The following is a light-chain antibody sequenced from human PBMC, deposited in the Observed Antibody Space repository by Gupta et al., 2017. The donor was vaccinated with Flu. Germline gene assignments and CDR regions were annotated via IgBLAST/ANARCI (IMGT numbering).Light chain of an antibody. CDR3: AVWDDSLNGWV. Sequence: QSVLTQPPSASATPGQRVSISCSGRSSNIGINPVNWYQQLPGTAPKLLIYSNTQRPSGVPDRFSGSKSGTSASLAFSGLQSEDEADYYCAVWDDSLNGWVFGGGTKLTVL. J-gene: IGLJ3*02. CDR2: SNT. CDR1: SSNIGINP. V-gene: IGLV1-44*01.